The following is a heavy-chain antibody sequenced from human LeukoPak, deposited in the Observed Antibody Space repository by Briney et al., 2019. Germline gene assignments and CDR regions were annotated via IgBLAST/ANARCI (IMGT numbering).Heavy chain of an antibody. Sequence: GASVKVSCKASGGTSSSYAISWVRQAPGQGLEWMGRIIPIFGTANYAQKFQGRVTITTDEPTSTAYMELSSLRSEDTAVYYCARDLPYCSGGSCYPHNWFDPWGQGTLVTVSS. CDR2: IIPIFGTA. CDR3: ARDLPYCSGGSCYPHNWFDP. J-gene: IGHJ5*02. D-gene: IGHD2-15*01. CDR1: GGTSSSYA. V-gene: IGHV1-69*05.